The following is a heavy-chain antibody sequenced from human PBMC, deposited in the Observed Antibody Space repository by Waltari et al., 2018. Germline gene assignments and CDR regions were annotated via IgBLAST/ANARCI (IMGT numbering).Heavy chain of an antibody. CDR3: ARIRYFDWSYYYYMDV. CDR1: GFSLSNARMG. D-gene: IGHD3-9*01. J-gene: IGHJ6*03. Sequence: QVTLKESGPVLVKPTETLTLTCTVSGFSLSNARMGVSWIRQPPGKALEWLAHIFSNDEKSYSTSLKSRLTISQDTSKSQVVLTMTNMDPVDTATYYCARIRYFDWSYYYYMDVWGKGTTVTVSS. CDR2: IFSNDEK. V-gene: IGHV2-26*01.